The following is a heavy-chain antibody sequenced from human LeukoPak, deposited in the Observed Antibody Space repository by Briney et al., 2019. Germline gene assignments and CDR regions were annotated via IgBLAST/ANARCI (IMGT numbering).Heavy chain of an antibody. CDR1: GFTVSSKY. Sequence: GGSLRLSCAASGFTVSSKYMSWVRQATGKGLEWVSVIYIGGSTTYYAASVKGRFITSRHNSNNTLYLQMNSLRAEDTAVYYCARGGTPTFWTGFMDVWGLGTTVTVSS. J-gene: IGHJ6*02. CDR3: ARGGTPTFWTGFMDV. D-gene: IGHD3/OR15-3a*01. CDR2: IYIGGSTT. V-gene: IGHV3-53*04.